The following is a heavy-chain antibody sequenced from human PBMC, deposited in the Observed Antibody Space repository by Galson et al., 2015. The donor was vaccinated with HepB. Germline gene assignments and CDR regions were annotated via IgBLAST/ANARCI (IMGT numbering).Heavy chain of an antibody. Sequence: SLRLSCAASGFTLGSTAMTWVRQAPGKGLEWVSGIRGNGGSTFYAESVKGRFTISRDNSKNTLSFQMNSPRAEDTAVYYCAKGYGLFDLWGQGTLVTVSS. D-gene: IGHD4-17*01. J-gene: IGHJ5*02. CDR1: GFTLGSTA. V-gene: IGHV3-23*01. CDR2: IRGNGGST. CDR3: AKGYGLFDL.